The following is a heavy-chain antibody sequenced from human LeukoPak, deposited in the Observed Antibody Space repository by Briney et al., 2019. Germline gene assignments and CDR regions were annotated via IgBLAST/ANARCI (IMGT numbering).Heavy chain of an antibody. CDR2: INHSGST. CDR1: GGSFSGYY. V-gene: IGHV4-34*01. CDR3: ARTLRYPYYYYGMDV. D-gene: IGHD3-9*01. J-gene: IGHJ6*02. Sequence: SETLSLTCAVYGGSFSGYYWSWIRQPPGKGLEWIGEINHSGSTNHNPSLKSRVTISVDTSKNQFSLKLSSVTAADTAVYYCARTLRYPYYYYGMDVWGQGTTVTVSS.